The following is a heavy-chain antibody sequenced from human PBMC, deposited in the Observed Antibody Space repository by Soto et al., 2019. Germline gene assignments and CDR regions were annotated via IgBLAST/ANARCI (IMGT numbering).Heavy chain of an antibody. Sequence: GGSLRLSCAASGFTFSSYAMHWVRQAPGKGLEWVAVISYDGSNKYYADSVKGRFTISRDNSKNTLYLQMNSLRAEDTAVYYCAREMMFRYFDLWGRGTLVTVSS. D-gene: IGHD3-10*02. V-gene: IGHV3-30-3*01. CDR1: GFTFSSYA. J-gene: IGHJ2*01. CDR2: ISYDGSNK. CDR3: AREMMFRYFDL.